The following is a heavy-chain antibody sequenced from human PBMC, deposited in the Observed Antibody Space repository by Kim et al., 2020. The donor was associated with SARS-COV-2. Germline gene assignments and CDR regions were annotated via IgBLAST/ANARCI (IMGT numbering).Heavy chain of an antibody. CDR2: ISYDGSNK. CDR1: GFTFSSYG. V-gene: IGHV3-30*18. J-gene: IGHJ4*02. D-gene: IGHD1-26*01. Sequence: GGSLRLSCAASGFTFSSYGMHWVRQAPGKGLEWVAVISYDGSNKYYADSVKGRFTISRDNSKNTLYLQMNSLRAEDTAVYYCAKALLPPSDSGSYSDYWGQGTLVTVSS. CDR3: AKALLPPSDSGSYSDY.